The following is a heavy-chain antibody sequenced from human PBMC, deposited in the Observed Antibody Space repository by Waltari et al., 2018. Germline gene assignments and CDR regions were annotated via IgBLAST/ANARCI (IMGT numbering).Heavy chain of an antibody. CDR3: ARWRPPDYGLDN. CDR2: NKPKTGKS. Sequence: QVQLVQSGSELKKPGTSVKISCKASGYTVTDYSLNWVRQASGQGFEWMARNKPKTGKSAYAPDFTGRCVVALDTSVSTAYLEIISLKAEDTAVYYCARWRPPDYGLDNWGQGTLVTVSA. CDR1: GYTVTDYS. J-gene: IGHJ4*02. V-gene: IGHV7-4-1*02. D-gene: IGHD4-17*01.